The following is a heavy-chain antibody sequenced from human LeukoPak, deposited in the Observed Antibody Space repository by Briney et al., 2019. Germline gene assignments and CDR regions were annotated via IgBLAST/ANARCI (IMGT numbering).Heavy chain of an antibody. V-gene: IGHV3-23*01. CDR2: ISGSGGST. D-gene: IGHD3-10*02. CDR1: GFTFSSYA. J-gene: IGHJ4*02. Sequence: GGSLRLSCAASGFTFSSYAMSWVRQAPGKGLEWVSAISGSGGSTYYADSVKGRFTISRDNSKNTLYLQMNSLRAEDTAVYYCATYIKGVNPTVQGAEFDHWGQGTLVTVSS. CDR3: ATYIKGVNPTVQGAEFDH.